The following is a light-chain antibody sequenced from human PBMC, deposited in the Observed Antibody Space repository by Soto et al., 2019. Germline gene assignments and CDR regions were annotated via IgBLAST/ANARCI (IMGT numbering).Light chain of an antibody. V-gene: IGKV1-16*01. CDR3: QQYKTYPLT. CDR1: QDIGNS. J-gene: IGKJ4*01. Sequence: IQMAQSPSSLSASVGDTVTLTCRASQDIGNSLAWLQQKPGRAPKSLISSVSSLQSGVPSRFSGSRYGADFTLTISNLQPEDFATYYCQQYKTYPLTFGGGTKVEIK. CDR2: SVS.